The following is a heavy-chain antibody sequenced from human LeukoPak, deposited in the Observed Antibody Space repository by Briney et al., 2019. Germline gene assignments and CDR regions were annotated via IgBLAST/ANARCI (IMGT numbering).Heavy chain of an antibody. CDR3: ARDQAYYYDSSGYSFGDAFDI. CDR1: GGSISSSSYY. CDR2: IYYSGST. D-gene: IGHD3-22*01. V-gene: IGHV4-39*07. J-gene: IGHJ3*02. Sequence: SETLSLTCTVSGGSISSSSYYWGWIRQPPGKGLEWIWSIYYSGSTYYNPTLKSRVTISVHTSKNQFSLKPSSATAADTAVYYCARDQAYYYDSSGYSFGDAFDIWGQGTMVTVSS.